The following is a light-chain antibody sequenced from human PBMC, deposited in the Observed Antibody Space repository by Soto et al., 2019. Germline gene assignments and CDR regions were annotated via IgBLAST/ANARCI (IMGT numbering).Light chain of an antibody. Sequence: IVLTQSPASLSLSPGERATLSCRVSQSVSSYLAWYQQKPGQAPRLLIYDASNRATGIPARFSGSGSGTDSTLTISSLEPEDFAVYYCQQRSNWPPLTFGGGTKVDI. CDR1: QSVSSY. J-gene: IGKJ4*01. CDR2: DAS. CDR3: QQRSNWPPLT. V-gene: IGKV3-11*01.